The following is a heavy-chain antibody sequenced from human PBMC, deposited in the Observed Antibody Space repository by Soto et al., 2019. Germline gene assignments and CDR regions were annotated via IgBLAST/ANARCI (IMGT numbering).Heavy chain of an antibody. CDR3: ARGGLRLLESHGMDV. CDR1: GGTFSSYA. CDR2: IIPIFGTA. J-gene: IGHJ6*02. Sequence: QVQLVQSGAEVKTPGSSVKVSCKASGGTFSSYAISWVQQAPGQGLEWMGGIIPIFGTANYAQKFQGRVTIXADXSXITAYMELSSLRSEDTAVYYCARGGLRLLESHGMDVWGQGTTVTVSS. V-gene: IGHV1-69*12. D-gene: IGHD3-3*01.